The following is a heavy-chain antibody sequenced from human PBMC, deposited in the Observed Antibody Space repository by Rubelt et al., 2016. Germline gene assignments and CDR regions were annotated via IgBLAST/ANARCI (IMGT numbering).Heavy chain of an antibody. D-gene: IGHD2-2*02. V-gene: IGHV4-39*07. CDR3: ARHLPVTAIRAAWFDP. Sequence: QLQLQESGPGLVKPSETLSLTCTVSGGSISSSSYYWGWIRQPPGKGLEWIGGMYYSGTTYYKSSLKSRVAISLDTAKNQFSLKLDSVTAADTAVYYCARHLPVTAIRAAWFDPWGQGTLGTVSS. CDR2: MYYSGTT. CDR1: GGSISSSSYY. J-gene: IGHJ5*02.